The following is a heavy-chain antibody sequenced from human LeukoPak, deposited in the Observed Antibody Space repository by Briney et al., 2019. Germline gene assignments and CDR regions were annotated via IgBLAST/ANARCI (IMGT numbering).Heavy chain of an antibody. CDR2: LHPSGNL. CDR3: SIGLDSRKLGY. CDR1: GASFSSGDQY. Sequence: SETLSLTCTVSGASFSSGDQYWNWIRQSPGKGLEWIGSLHPSGNLYNNPSLESRVTMSVDTSKNQFSLNLNSVTAADTAVYFCSIGLDSRKLGYWGQGTLDTVSS. D-gene: IGHD3-22*01. V-gene: IGHV4-31*03. J-gene: IGHJ4*02.